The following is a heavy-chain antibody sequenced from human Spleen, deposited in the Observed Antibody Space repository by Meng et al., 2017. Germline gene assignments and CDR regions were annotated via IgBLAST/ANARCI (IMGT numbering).Heavy chain of an antibody. CDR2: ITHSGDKT. CDR3: ARSHRYYYDSSGYYPFDY. Sequence: GESLKISCAASGFSFSTYALNWVRQAPGKGLEWVSSITHSGDKTYYAESVKGRFTISRDNSMNTLYLQMNSLRAEDTAVYYCARSHRYYYDSSGYYPFDYWGQGTLVTVSS. J-gene: IGHJ4*02. D-gene: IGHD3-22*01. V-gene: IGHV3-23*01. CDR1: GFSFSTYA.